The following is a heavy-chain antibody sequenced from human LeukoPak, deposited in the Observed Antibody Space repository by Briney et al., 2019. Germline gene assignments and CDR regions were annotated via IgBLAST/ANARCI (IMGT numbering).Heavy chain of an antibody. CDR3: ASRVVVPAAISGSGAFDI. V-gene: IGHV3-21*01. Sequence: GGSLRLSCAASGFTFSSYSMNWVRQAPGKGLEWVSSISSSSSYIYYADSVKGRLTISRDNAKNSLYLQMNSLRAEDTAVYYCASRVVVPAAISGSGAFDIWGQGTMVTVSS. J-gene: IGHJ3*02. CDR2: ISSSSSYI. D-gene: IGHD2-2*02. CDR1: GFTFSSYS.